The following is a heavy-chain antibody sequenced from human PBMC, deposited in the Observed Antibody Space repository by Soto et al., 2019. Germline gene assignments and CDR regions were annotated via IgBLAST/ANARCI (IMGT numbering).Heavy chain of an antibody. V-gene: IGHV1-69*01. CDR1: GDTFNSYV. CDR3: TRSYGYTFGGSLDN. Sequence: QVQLFQSGPELKKPGSSVKVSCKASGDTFNSYVITWVRKAPGQGLKWLGGIITAFGTTSYAQNFQDRLTITADEAATTDHMELSSLTSDDTAMYYCTRSYGYTFGGSLDNWGQGTLVTVSS. CDR2: IITAFGTT. D-gene: IGHD5-18*01. J-gene: IGHJ4*02.